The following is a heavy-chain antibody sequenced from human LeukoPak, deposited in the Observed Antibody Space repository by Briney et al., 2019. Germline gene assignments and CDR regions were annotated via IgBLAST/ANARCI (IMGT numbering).Heavy chain of an antibody. D-gene: IGHD1-26*01. J-gene: IGHJ5*02. CDR1: GGSISSTSYY. Sequence: SETLSLTCSVSGGSISSTSYYWGWIRQPPGKGLEWIGSIYYSGSTYYNPSLKSRLTISVDTSKNQFSLKLSSVTAADTAVYYCARGPRSGVWGGSYYWFDPWGQGTLVTVSS. CDR3: ARGPRSGVWGGSYYWFDP. CDR2: IYYSGST. V-gene: IGHV4-39*01.